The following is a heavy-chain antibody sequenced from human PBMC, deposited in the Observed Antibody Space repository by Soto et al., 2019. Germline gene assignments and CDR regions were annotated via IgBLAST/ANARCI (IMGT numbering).Heavy chain of an antibody. V-gene: IGHV3-23*01. CDR2: ISGGGGST. J-gene: IGHJ6*02. Sequence: GGSLRLSCAASGFTFSTYAMNWVRQAPGKGLEWVSVISGGGGSTYYADSVKGRVTISRDNSTNTLYLQMNSLRAEDTAVYYCAKVSLGALTFTDYYYYGLDVWGQGTTVTVSS. CDR1: GFTFSTYA. D-gene: IGHD1-26*01. CDR3: AKVSLGALTFTDYYYYGLDV.